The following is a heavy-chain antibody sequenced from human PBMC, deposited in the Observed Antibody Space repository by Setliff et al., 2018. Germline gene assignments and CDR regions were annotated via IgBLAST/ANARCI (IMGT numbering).Heavy chain of an antibody. J-gene: IGHJ4*02. D-gene: IGHD3-16*01. CDR1: GDSINSRTNY. Sequence: PSETLSLTCTVSGDSINSRTNYWSWIRQPAGKGPEWIGHLYASWSTNYNPSLKSRVTLSLDTSKNQFSLTLSSVTAADTAVYYCARLPNYVWGSPVDYWGQGTLVTAPQ. CDR2: LYASWST. V-gene: IGHV4-61*09. CDR3: ARLPNYVWGSPVDY.